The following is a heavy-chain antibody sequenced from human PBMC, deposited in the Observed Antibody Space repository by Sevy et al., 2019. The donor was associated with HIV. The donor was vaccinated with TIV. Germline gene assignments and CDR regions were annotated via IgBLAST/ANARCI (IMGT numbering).Heavy chain of an antibody. CDR3: AHETFGRFES. J-gene: IGHJ4*02. Sequence: QLGVSLRLSCAASGFTFSANWMNWVRQAPGKGLEWVANIKADGSDKHYVDSVEGRFTISRDNAKNLLFLQMNSLRVEDTAVYYCAHETFGRFESWGQGTLVTVSS. D-gene: IGHD3-16*01. CDR2: IKADGSDK. V-gene: IGHV3-7*01. CDR1: GFTFSANW.